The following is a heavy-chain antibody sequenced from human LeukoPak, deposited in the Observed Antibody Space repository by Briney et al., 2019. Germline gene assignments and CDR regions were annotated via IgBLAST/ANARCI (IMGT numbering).Heavy chain of an antibody. J-gene: IGHJ4*02. CDR2: TYYRSKWY. V-gene: IGHV6-1*01. D-gene: IGHD2/OR15-2a*01. CDR1: GDSVSSNSAA. CDR3: ARDRNFGGPYNSIDY. Sequence: SQTLSLTCAISGDSVSSNSAAWNWIRQSPSRGLEWLGRTYYRSKWYNAVSVKSRITINPDTSKNRVSLQLNSVTPEDTAVYYCARDRNFGGPYNSIDYWGQGTLVTVSS.